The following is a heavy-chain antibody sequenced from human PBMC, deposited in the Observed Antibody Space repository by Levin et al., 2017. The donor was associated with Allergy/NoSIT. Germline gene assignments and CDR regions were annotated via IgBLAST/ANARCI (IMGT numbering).Heavy chain of an antibody. J-gene: IGHJ2*01. D-gene: IGHD6-19*01. Sequence: SETLSLTCTVSGGSISNSYWSWMRQPAGKGLEWIGRMYTTGSTNYNPSLESRVTVSVDTSKNQFSLKLSSVTAADTAVYYCARESEGRGWYSTYWYFDLWGRGTLVTVSS. CDR1: GGSISNSY. V-gene: IGHV4-4*07. CDR3: ARESEGRGWYSTYWYFDL. CDR2: MYTTGST.